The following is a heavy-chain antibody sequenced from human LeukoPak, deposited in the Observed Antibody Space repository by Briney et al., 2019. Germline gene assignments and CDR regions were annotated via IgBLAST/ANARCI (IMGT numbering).Heavy chain of an antibody. CDR2: IHFSGST. J-gene: IGHJ4*02. CDR1: GYSISSGYY. V-gene: IGHV4-61*05. Sequence: MPSETLSLTCTVSGYSISSGYYWGWIRQPPGKGLEWIGYIHFSGSTNYNPSLKSRVTMSVDTSKNQFSLKLSSVTAADTAVYYCARVIWGSGWTFDYWGQGTLVTVSS. CDR3: ARVIWGSGWTFDY. D-gene: IGHD6-19*01.